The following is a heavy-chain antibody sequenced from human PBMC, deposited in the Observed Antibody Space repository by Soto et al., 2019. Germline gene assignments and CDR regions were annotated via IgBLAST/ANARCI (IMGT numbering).Heavy chain of an antibody. CDR2: INGEGRSI. J-gene: IGHJ4*02. CDR1: GFTFSRYE. D-gene: IGHD3-3*01. CDR3: ARDHDFWGTFDF. Sequence: GGSLRLSCAASGFTFSRYEVNWVRQAPGKGLEWVSYINGEGRSIYYADSVRGRFTISRDNDKNSVYLQMNSLRAEDTAIYYCARDHDFWGTFDFWGQGTLVTVSS. V-gene: IGHV3-48*03.